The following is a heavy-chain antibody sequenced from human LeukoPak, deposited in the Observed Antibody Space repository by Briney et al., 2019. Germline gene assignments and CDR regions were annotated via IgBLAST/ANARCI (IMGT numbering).Heavy chain of an antibody. V-gene: IGHV3-30*18. CDR2: ISYDGSNK. CDR3: ANAQPRQPPHD. D-gene: IGHD1-14*01. CDR1: GFTFSSYV. Sequence: GGSLRLSCAASGFTFSSYVMHWVRQAPGKGLEWVAVISYDGSNKFYADSVKGRFTISRDNSKKTLYLQMNSLRDEDTAVYYCANAQPRQPPHDWGQGTLVTVSS. J-gene: IGHJ4*02.